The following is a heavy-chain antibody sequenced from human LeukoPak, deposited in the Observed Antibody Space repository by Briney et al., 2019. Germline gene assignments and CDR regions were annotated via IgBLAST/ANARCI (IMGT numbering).Heavy chain of an antibody. CDR3: ARDRIAAAGTPFFYFDY. Sequence: KPGGSLRLSCAASGFTFSSYSMNWVRQAPGKGLEWVSSISSSSSYIYYADSVKGRFTISRDNDKNSLYLQMNSLRAEDTAVYYCARDRIAAAGTPFFYFDYWGQGTLVTVSS. V-gene: IGHV3-21*01. J-gene: IGHJ4*02. CDR1: GFTFSSYS. CDR2: ISSSSSYI. D-gene: IGHD6-13*01.